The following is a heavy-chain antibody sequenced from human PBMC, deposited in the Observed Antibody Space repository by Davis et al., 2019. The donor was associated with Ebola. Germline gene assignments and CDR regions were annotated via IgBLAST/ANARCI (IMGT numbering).Heavy chain of an antibody. CDR3: ARGGYSYGYGLDY. Sequence: ASVKVSCKASGYTFATYDVFWVRQAVGQGLEWMGWMSPNNGNTGYAQKFQGRVTMTRNNSINTAYMEVNGLTSEDTAVYYCARGGYSYGYGLDYWGQGSLVTVSS. D-gene: IGHD5-18*01. CDR2: MSPNNGNT. V-gene: IGHV1-8*01. J-gene: IGHJ4*02. CDR1: GYTFATYD.